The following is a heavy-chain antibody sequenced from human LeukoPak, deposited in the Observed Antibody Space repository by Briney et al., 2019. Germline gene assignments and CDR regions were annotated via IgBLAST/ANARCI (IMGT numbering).Heavy chain of an antibody. Sequence: GGSLRLSCAASGFTISRYSMYWVRQAPGKGLEWVSYISSSGSSIYYADSVKGRFTISRDNAKNSLYLQMNSLRAEDTAVYYCARAHYYDSSGLDYWGQGTLVTVSS. V-gene: IGHV3-48*04. D-gene: IGHD3-22*01. CDR1: GFTISRYS. CDR2: ISSSGSSI. J-gene: IGHJ4*02. CDR3: ARAHYYDSSGLDY.